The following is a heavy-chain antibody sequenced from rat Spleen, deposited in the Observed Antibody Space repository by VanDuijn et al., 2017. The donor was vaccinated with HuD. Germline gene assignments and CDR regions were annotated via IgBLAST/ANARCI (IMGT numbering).Heavy chain of an antibody. CDR1: GYSITSSYK. Sequence: EVQPQESGPGLVKPSQSLSLTCSVTGYSITSSYKWNWIRKFPGHKLEWMGYIDNAGSTNYNPSLKSRISITRDTSKNQFFLQVNSVTTEDTATYYCALGSPDWYFDFWGPGTMVTVSS. CDR3: ALGSPDWYFDF. J-gene: IGHJ1*01. V-gene: IGHV3-3*01. CDR2: IDNAGST. D-gene: IGHD4-3*01.